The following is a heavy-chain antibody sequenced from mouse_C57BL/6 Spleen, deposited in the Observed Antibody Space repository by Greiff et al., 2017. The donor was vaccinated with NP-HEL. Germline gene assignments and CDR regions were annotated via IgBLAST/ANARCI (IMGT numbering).Heavy chain of an antibody. CDR2: IDPETGGT. CDR3: TMGGLRHAMDY. J-gene: IGHJ4*01. D-gene: IGHD2-4*01. CDR1: GYTFTDYE. V-gene: IGHV1-15*01. Sequence: QVQLQQSGAELVRPGASVTLSCKASGYTFTDYEMHWVKQTPVHGLEWIGAIDPETGGTAYNQKFKGKAILTADKSSSTAYMELRSLTSEDSAVYYCTMGGLRHAMDYWGQGTSVTVSS.